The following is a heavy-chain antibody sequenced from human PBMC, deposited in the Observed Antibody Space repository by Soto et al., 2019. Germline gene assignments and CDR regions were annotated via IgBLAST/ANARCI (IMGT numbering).Heavy chain of an antibody. V-gene: IGHV1-46*03. CDR2: INPSGGST. J-gene: IGHJ4*02. D-gene: IGHD2-2*01. CDR1: GYTFTSYY. CDR3: AREVSVVCSSLSGCAPNDLPFQHFDY. Sequence: GASVKVSCKASGYTFTSYYMHWVRQAPGQGLEWMGIINPSGGSTSYAQKFQGRVTMTRDTSTSTVYMELSSLRSEDTAVYYCAREVSVVCSSLSGCAPNDLPFQHFDYWGQGTLVTVSS.